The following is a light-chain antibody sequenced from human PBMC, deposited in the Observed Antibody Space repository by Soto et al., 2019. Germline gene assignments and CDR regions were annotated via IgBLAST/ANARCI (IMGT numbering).Light chain of an antibody. J-gene: IGLJ2*01. CDR1: SSDIGGYNY. Sequence: QAVVTQPASVSGSPGQSITISCTGTSSDIGGYNYVSWYQQHPGKAPKLMIYDVSYRPSGVSNRFSGSKSGNTASLTISGLQAEDEADYYCSSYRTTSVVFGGGTKLTVL. V-gene: IGLV2-14*03. CDR2: DVS. CDR3: SSYRTTSVV.